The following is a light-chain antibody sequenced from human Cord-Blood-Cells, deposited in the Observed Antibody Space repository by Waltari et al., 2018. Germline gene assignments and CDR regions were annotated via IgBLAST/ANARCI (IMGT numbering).Light chain of an antibody. CDR3: HQSYRAPYT. CDR2: AAS. J-gene: IGKJ2*01. CDR1: QSISSY. Sequence: DIQMTQSPSSLSASVGDRVTITCRASQSISSYLNWYQQKPGKAPKLLIYAASSLQSGVPSKFSGSVSVTDFTLTISSLQPEDFATHSCHQSYRAPYTFGQGTKLEIK. V-gene: IGKV1-39*01.